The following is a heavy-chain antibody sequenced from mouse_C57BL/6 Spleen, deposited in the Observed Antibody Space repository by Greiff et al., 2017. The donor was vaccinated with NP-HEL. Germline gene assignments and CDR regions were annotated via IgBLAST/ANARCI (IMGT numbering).Heavy chain of an antibody. CDR2: IYPGDGDT. CDR1: GYAFSSSW. V-gene: IGHV1-82*01. CDR3: APGLLDMDY. D-gene: IGHD2-10*01. J-gene: IGHJ4*01. Sequence: QVQLQQSGPELVKPGASVKISCKASGYAFSSSWMNWVKQRPGKGLEWIGRIYPGDGDTNYNGKFKGKATLTADKSSTTAYMQLSSLTSEDSAVYFCAPGLLDMDYVGQGTSVTVSS.